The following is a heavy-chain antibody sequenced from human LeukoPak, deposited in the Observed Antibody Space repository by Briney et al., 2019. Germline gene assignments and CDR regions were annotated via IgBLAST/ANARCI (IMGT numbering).Heavy chain of an antibody. D-gene: IGHD6-19*01. CDR1: AFTFSSYC. CDR3: ARCTSNVAGTEPMDV. V-gene: IGHV3-30*02. J-gene: IGHJ6*04. Sequence: GGSLRLSSVPSAFTFSSYCMHWVRQAPGEGLGWVAFIRYNGYNQSDADSVKRRFTISRDNSKNTLYLQMNSLKGDDTAVYYCARCTSNVAGTEPMDVWGKGTTVTVYS. CDR2: IRYNGYNQ.